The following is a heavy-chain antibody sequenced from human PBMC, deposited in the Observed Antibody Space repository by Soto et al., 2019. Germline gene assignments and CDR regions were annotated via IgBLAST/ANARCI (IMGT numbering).Heavy chain of an antibody. D-gene: IGHD2-21*02. CDR2: IYYSGST. J-gene: IGHJ6*02. CDR1: GGSISSGGYY. Sequence: SETLSLTCTVSGGSISSGGYYWSWIRQHPGKGLEWIGYIYYSGSTYYNPSLKSRVTISVDTSKNQFSLKLSSVTAADTAVYYCARDQIGVTPWGYYYYGMDVWGQGTTVTVSS. CDR3: ARDQIGVTPWGYYYYGMDV. V-gene: IGHV4-31*03.